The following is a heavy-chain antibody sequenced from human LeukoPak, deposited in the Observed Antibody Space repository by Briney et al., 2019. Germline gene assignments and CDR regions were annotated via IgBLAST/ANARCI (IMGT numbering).Heavy chain of an antibody. D-gene: IGHD1-26*01. CDR3: ARDWGQRGVGATLAN. Sequence: GGSLRLSCAASGFTFSSHAMVWVRQAPGKGLEWVSFISHDGSESFHTESVKGRFTISRDNFKNTVDLQDSGLKEEDTAVYYCARDWGQRGVGATLANWGQGTLVIVSS. J-gene: IGHJ4*02. CDR2: ISHDGSES. CDR1: GFTFSSHA. V-gene: IGHV3-30-3*01.